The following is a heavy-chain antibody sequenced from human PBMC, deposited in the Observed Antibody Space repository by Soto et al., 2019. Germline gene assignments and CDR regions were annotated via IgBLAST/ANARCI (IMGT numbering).Heavy chain of an antibody. CDR2: IYWDNDK. J-gene: IGHJ5*02. Sequence: QITLKESGPPLVNPTQTLTLTCTFSGFSLTTVGVGVGWIRQTPGKAPEWLALIYWDNDKRYSPSLRSRLTIAKDTSKNLVVLTMTNMDPVDTGTYYCAHRVVWQPHDWTLGWFDPWGQGTLVTVSS. CDR1: GFSLTTVGVG. V-gene: IGHV2-5*02. CDR3: AHRVVWQPHDWTLGWFDP. D-gene: IGHD3-9*01.